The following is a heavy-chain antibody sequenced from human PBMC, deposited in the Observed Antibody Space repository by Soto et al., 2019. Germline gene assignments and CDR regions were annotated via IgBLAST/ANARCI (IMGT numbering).Heavy chain of an antibody. V-gene: IGHV4-59*01. CDR2: IYYSGST. Sequence: QVQLQESGPGLVKPSETLSLTCTVSGGSIRSYYWSWIRQPPGKGLEWIGYIYYSGSTNYNPSLKSRVTISVDTSKNQFSLKLSSVTAADTAVYYCAREISGYDSSGNLGPEYYFDYWGQGTLVTVSS. J-gene: IGHJ4*02. D-gene: IGHD3-22*01. CDR1: GGSIRSYY. CDR3: AREISGYDSSGNLGPEYYFDY.